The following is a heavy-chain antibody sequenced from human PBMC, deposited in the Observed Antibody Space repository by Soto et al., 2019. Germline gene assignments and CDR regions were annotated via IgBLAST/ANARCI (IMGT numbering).Heavy chain of an antibody. J-gene: IGHJ3*01. Sequence: GGSLRLSCTASGFSFSSYAMYWFRQPPGKGLEWVAVISKDGMNKNYADSVKGRVTASRDNANYSLDLQLNSLRGEDTAMYYCTKDEGYCSSISCKDAFDYWGQGTRVTVSS. CDR3: TKDEGYCSSISCKDAFDY. V-gene: IGHV3-30*04. D-gene: IGHD2-2*01. CDR2: ISKDGMNK. CDR1: GFSFSSYA.